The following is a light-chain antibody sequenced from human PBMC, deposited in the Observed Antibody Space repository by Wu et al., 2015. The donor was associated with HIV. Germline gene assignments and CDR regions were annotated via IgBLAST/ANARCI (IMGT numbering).Light chain of an antibody. J-gene: IGKJ4*01. CDR2: KAS. Sequence: DIQMTQSPSTLSASVGDRVTITCRASQNINNWLAWYQQKPGKAPKLLISKASSLESGVPSRFSGRGSGTQFTLTISSLQADDFATYYCQQYLSYSTFGRRDQGGDQT. V-gene: IGKV1-5*03. CDR3: QQYLSYST. CDR1: QNINNW.